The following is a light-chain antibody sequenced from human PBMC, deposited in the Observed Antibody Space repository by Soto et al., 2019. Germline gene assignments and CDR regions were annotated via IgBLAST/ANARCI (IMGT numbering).Light chain of an antibody. CDR2: DVT. J-gene: IGLJ1*01. CDR3: SSYAGFNRFV. V-gene: IGLV2-8*01. Sequence: QSALTQPASVSGSPGQSITISCTGTSSDVGDYNFVSWYQQHPGKAPKLMIFDVTNRPSGVPDRFSGSKSGNTASLTVSGLQAEDEADYYCSSYAGFNRFVFGTGTKVTV. CDR1: SSDVGDYNF.